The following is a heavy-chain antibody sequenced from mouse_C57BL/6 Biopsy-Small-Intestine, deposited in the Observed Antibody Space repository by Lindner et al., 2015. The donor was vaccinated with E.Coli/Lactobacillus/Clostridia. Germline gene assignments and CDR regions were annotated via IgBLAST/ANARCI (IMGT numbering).Heavy chain of an antibody. D-gene: IGHD2-1*01. CDR1: GYTFTSYG. CDR2: IYPRSGYT. V-gene: IGHV1-81*01. CDR3: INKRDYDGTYVFAY. Sequence: VQLQESGAELARPGTSVNLSCKASGYTFTSYGIAWVKQRIGQGLEWIGEIYPRSGYTYYNEEFKGKATLTADKSSNTAYMQLSSLTSEDSAIYYCINKRDYDGTYVFAYWGQGTLVTVSA. J-gene: IGHJ3*01.